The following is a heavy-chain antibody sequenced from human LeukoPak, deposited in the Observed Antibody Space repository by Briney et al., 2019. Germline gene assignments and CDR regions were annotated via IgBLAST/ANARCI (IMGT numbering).Heavy chain of an antibody. CDR2: MNPNSGNT. V-gene: IGHV1-8*03. J-gene: IGHJ5*02. Sequence: GASVKVSCKASGYTFTSYGISWVRQAPGQGLEWMGWMNPNSGNTGYAHKFQGRVTITRDTSITTAYMELSSLGSEDTAVYYCVRGDLGYSDSDHWGQGTLVTVSS. CDR3: VRGDLGYSDSDH. CDR1: GYTFTSYG. D-gene: IGHD5-12*01.